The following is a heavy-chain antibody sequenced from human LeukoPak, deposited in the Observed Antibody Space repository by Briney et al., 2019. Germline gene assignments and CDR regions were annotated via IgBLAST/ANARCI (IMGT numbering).Heavy chain of an antibody. V-gene: IGHV4-39*02. CDR3: ARGLDYVDV. D-gene: IGHD3-9*01. Sequence: PSETLSLTCTVSGGSITGISYYWNWLRQPPGKEVEWIGRIYQTGNADYKPSLKSRVTISVDTTNNQFSLRLSSVTAADTAVYYCARGLDYVDVWGKGITVSVSS. J-gene: IGHJ6*03. CDR2: IYQTGNA. CDR1: GGSITGISYY.